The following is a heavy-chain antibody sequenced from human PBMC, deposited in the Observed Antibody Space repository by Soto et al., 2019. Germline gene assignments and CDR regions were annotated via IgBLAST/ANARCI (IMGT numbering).Heavy chain of an antibody. Sequence: SETLSLTCTVPGGSISRYYWSWIRQPAGKGLEWIGRIYTSGSTNYNPPLKSRVTRSVDTSKNQFSLKLSSVTAADTAVYYCARESDIVVVPAAIPNCTNGVCYFDYWGQGTLVTVSS. CDR3: ARESDIVVVPAAIPNCTNGVCYFDY. V-gene: IGHV4-4*07. CDR1: GGSISRYY. CDR2: IYTSGST. J-gene: IGHJ4*02. D-gene: IGHD2-2*01.